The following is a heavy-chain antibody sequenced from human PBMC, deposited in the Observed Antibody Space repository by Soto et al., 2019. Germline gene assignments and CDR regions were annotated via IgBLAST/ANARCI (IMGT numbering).Heavy chain of an antibody. J-gene: IGHJ6*02. Sequence: GFPRLSCAASGFTFSSYAMSWVRQAPGKGLEWVSAISGSGGSTYYADSVKGRFTISRDNSKNTLYLQMNSLRAEDTAVYYCAKEGAAPNYYHGMDVWGQGKTVTGSS. V-gene: IGHV3-23*01. CDR3: AKEGAAPNYYHGMDV. CDR1: GFTFSSYA. CDR2: ISGSGGST. D-gene: IGHD3-16*01.